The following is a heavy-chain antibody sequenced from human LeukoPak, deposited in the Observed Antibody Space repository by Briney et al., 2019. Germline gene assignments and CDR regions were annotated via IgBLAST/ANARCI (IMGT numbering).Heavy chain of an antibody. Sequence: SETLSLTCTVSGGSISTYYWGWIRQPPGDGLEWIGYVSSSEGTNYNPSLKSRVTILVDTSKNQFPLKLSSVTAADTAVYYCARVRSYYGSVTGKSYYFDYWGQGTLVTVSS. J-gene: IGHJ4*02. CDR3: ARVRSYYGSVTGKSYYFDY. D-gene: IGHD3-10*01. CDR2: VSSSEGT. CDR1: GGSISTYY. V-gene: IGHV4-59*01.